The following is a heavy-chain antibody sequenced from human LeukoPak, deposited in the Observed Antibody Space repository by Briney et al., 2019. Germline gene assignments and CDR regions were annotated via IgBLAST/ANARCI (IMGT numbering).Heavy chain of an antibody. CDR1: GYTFTSYS. CDR3: ARDGLKRWPIYDFWSGYPEDY. Sequence: ASVKVSCKASGYTFTSYSMHWVRQAPGQGLEWMGIINPSGGSTSYAQKLQGRVTMTRDTSTSTVDMELSSLRSEDTAVYYCARDGLKRWPIYDFWSGYPEDYWGQGTLVTVSS. D-gene: IGHD3-3*01. V-gene: IGHV1-46*01. J-gene: IGHJ4*02. CDR2: INPSGGST.